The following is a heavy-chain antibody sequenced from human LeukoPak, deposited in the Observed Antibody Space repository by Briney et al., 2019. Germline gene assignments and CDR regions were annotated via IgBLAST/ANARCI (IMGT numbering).Heavy chain of an antibody. CDR1: GFTFSNYG. D-gene: IGHD5-12*01. CDR3: AKGGQTDRFDY. Sequence: GGSLRLSCAASGFTFSNYGISWVRQAPGKGLEWVSSISGIGGTTYYADSVKGRFTISRDNSKQMLYLQMNSLRAEDTAVYYCAKGGQTDRFDYWGQGTLVIVSS. J-gene: IGHJ4*02. CDR2: ISGIGGTT. V-gene: IGHV3-23*01.